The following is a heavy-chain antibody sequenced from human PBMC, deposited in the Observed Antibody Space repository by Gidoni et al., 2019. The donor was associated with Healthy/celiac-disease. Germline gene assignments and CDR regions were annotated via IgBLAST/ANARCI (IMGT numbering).Heavy chain of an antibody. CDR2: IIPIFGTA. V-gene: IGHV1-69*06. D-gene: IGHD3-22*01. CDR1: GGTFSSDA. Sequence: QVQLVQSGAEVKKPGSSVKVSCKASGGTFSSDAIRCVRQAPGQGLEWMGGIIPIFGTANYAQKFQGRVTITADKSTSTAYMELSSLRSEDTAVYYCARGPYYYDSSGYYPGYYYYGMDVWGQGTTVTVSS. J-gene: IGHJ6*02. CDR3: ARGPYYYDSSGYYPGYYYYGMDV.